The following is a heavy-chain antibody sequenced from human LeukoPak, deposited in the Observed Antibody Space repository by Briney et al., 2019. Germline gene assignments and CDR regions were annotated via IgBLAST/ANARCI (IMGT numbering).Heavy chain of an antibody. J-gene: IGHJ6*02. V-gene: IGHV4-34*01. CDR2: INHSGST. Sequence: SETLSLTCAVYGGSFSGYYWSWIRQPPGKGLEWIGEINHSGSTNYNPSLKSRVTISVDTSKNQFSLKLSSVTAADTAVYYCARVIRIAAAGTLLYHYYGMDVWGQGTTVNVSS. CDR3: ARVIRIAAAGTLLYHYYGMDV. D-gene: IGHD6-13*01. CDR1: GGSFSGYY.